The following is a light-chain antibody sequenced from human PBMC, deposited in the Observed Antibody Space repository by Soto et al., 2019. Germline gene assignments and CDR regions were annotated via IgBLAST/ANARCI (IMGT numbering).Light chain of an antibody. CDR2: KAS. CDR3: QQYDTNSS. CDR1: QSISSW. Sequence: DIQMTQSPSTLSASVGDRVTITCRASQSISSWLAWYQQKAGKAPKLLIYKASSLESGVPSRFSGSGSGTEFTLTISSRQPDDFATYYCQQYDTNSSFGQGTKVEIK. V-gene: IGKV1-5*03. J-gene: IGKJ1*01.